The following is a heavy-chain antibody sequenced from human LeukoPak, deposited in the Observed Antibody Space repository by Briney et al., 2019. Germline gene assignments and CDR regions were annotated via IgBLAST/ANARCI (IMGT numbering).Heavy chain of an antibody. D-gene: IGHD2/OR15-2a*01. J-gene: IGHJ4*02. V-gene: IGHV3-48*01. CDR1: GFSFSSYS. CDR3: ARDNVYAFDY. CDR2: ISGDGNAK. Sequence: GGSLRLSCSPSGFSFSSYSINWVRQAPGKGLEWVSYISGDGNAKHYADSVKGRFTISRDNAKNALYLQMNSLRAEDTAVYFCARDNVYAFDYWGQGTLVTVSS.